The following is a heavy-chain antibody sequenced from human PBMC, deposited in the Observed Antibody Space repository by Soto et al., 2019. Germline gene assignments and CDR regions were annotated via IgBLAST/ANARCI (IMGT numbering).Heavy chain of an antibody. CDR3: ARGLVPRYSSGYYYFDY. J-gene: IGHJ4*02. D-gene: IGHD3-22*01. CDR1: GGSFSGYY. V-gene: IGHV4-34*01. CDR2: INHSGST. Sequence: QVQLQQWGAGLLKPSETLSLTCAVYGGSFSGYYWSWIRQPPGKGLEWIGEINHSGSTNYNPSLKSRVTRSVDTSKNQFSLKLSSVTAADTAVYYCARGLVPRYSSGYYYFDYWGQGTLVTVSS.